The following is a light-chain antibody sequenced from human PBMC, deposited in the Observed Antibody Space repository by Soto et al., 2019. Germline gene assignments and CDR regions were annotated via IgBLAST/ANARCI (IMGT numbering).Light chain of an antibody. J-gene: IGLJ2*01. CDR1: SSDVGGYNY. V-gene: IGLV2-8*01. CDR3: SSSGGNSNLL. Sequence: QSVLTQPPSASGSPGQSITISCTGTSSDVGGYNYVSWYQQHPGEAPKLMIYEVTKRPSGVPYRFSGSKSGSTASLTVSGLHAEEEDDYYCSSSGGNSNLLFGGGTKLTVL. CDR2: EVT.